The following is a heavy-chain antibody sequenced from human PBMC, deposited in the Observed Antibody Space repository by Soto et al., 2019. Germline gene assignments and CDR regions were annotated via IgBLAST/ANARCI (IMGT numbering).Heavy chain of an antibody. CDR1: GCSISSSSYY. Sequence: SETLSLTCTVSGCSISSSSYYWGWIRQPPGKGLEWIGSIYYSGSTYYNPSLKSRVTISVDTSKNQFSLKLSSVTAADTAVYYCARHGVLAAVAGTFDYWGQGTLVTVSS. J-gene: IGHJ4*02. V-gene: IGHV4-39*01. D-gene: IGHD6-19*01. CDR2: IYYSGST. CDR3: ARHGVLAAVAGTFDY.